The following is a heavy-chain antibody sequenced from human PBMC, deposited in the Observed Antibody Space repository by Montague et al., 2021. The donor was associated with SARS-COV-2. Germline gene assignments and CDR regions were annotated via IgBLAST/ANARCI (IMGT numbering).Heavy chain of an antibody. CDR3: ARLGDGVVPSPILGAGPYYSYYYMDV. Sequence: SETLSLTCAVHGGSFSTYSWNWIRQPPGKGLEWIGEIHHGGSTNXNPSLKSRVTISADTSKNQFSLKLTSVAAADTAVYYCARLGDGVVPSPILGAGPYYSYYYMDVWGKGTTVTVSS. CDR2: IHHGGST. V-gene: IGHV4-34*01. D-gene: IGHD2-2*02. CDR1: GGSFSTYS. J-gene: IGHJ6*03.